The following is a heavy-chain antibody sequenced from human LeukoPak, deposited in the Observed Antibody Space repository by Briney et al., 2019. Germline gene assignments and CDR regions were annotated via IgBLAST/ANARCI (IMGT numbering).Heavy chain of an antibody. J-gene: IGHJ4*02. Sequence: GASVKVSCKASGYTFTSYYMHWVRQAPGQGREWMGIIIPSGGSTSYAQKFQGRVTMTRDTSTSTVYMELSSLRSEDTAVYYCARDFAAGTGVDYWGQGTLVTVSS. CDR2: IIPSGGST. CDR3: ARDFAAGTGVDY. V-gene: IGHV1-46*01. D-gene: IGHD6-13*01. CDR1: GYTFTSYY.